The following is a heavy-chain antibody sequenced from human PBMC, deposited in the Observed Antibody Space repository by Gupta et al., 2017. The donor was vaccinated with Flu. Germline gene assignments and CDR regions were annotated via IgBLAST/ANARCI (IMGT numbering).Heavy chain of an antibody. CDR2: IKTNALGGRT. V-gene: IGHV3-15*01. Sequence: EVQLVESGGGLVKPGGSLRLSCAGSGFTFSNVWLSWVRQAPGKGLEWVARIKTNALGGRTDYSAPVKDRFTISRDDSKNTLFLQMNSLKPEDTAVYYCATRPNGGSWFHWGQGTLVTVSS. D-gene: IGHD6-13*01. CDR1: GFTFSNVW. CDR3: ATRPNGGSWFH. J-gene: IGHJ4*02.